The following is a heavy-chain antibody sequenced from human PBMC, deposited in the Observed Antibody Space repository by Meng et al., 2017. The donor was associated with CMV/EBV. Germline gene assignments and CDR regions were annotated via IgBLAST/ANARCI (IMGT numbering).Heavy chain of an antibody. Sequence: GESLKISCAASGFTVSSNYMSWVRQAPGKGLEWVSVIYSGGSTYYADSVKGRFTISRDNSKNTLYLQMNSLRAEDTAVYYCARVDSGWTHYYGMDVWGQGTTVTVSS. CDR3: ARVDSGWTHYYGMDV. CDR2: IYSGGST. J-gene: IGHJ6*02. V-gene: IGHV3-53*01. CDR1: GFTVSSNY. D-gene: IGHD6-19*01.